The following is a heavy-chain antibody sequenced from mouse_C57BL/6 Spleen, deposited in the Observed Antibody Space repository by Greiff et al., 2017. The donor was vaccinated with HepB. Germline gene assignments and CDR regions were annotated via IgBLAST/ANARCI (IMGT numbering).Heavy chain of an antibody. CDR3: ARGYYDYRGFAY. CDR2: IYPGDGDT. Sequence: QVQLKESGAELVKPGASVKISCKASGYAFSSYWMNWVKQRPGKGLEWIGQIYPGDGDTNYNGKFKGKATLTADKSSSTAYMQLSSLTSEDSAVYFCARGYYDYRGFAYWGQGTLVTVSA. D-gene: IGHD2-4*01. CDR1: GYAFSSYW. J-gene: IGHJ3*01. V-gene: IGHV1-80*01.